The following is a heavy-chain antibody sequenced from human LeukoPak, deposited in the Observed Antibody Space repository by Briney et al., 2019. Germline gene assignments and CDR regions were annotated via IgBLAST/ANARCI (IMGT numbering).Heavy chain of an antibody. V-gene: IGHV3-7*01. J-gene: IGHJ4*02. Sequence: PGGSLRLSCVASGFTFSSYWMSWVRQAPGKGLEWVASIKQDGSGTYYVDSVRGRFTISRDNAKTSLYLQMNSLRAEATAVYFCARSAYTSSAAKWGQGTLVTVSS. CDR2: IKQDGSGT. CDR1: GFTFSSYW. D-gene: IGHD6-13*01. CDR3: ARSAYTSSAAK.